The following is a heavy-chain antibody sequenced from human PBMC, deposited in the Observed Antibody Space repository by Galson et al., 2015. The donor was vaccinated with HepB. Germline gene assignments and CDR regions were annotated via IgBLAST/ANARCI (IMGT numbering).Heavy chain of an antibody. D-gene: IGHD6-13*01. J-gene: IGHJ4*02. Sequence: SLRLSCAASGFTFSDYAIHWVRQAPGKGLEWVAVISYDGNYKYYADSVKGRFTISRDNSKNTLYLQMNSLRTEDTALYYCAKKWRPGYTSSWYDYWGQGTLVTVSS. V-gene: IGHV3-30*18. CDR1: GFTFSDYA. CDR3: AKKWRPGYTSSWYDY. CDR2: ISYDGNYK.